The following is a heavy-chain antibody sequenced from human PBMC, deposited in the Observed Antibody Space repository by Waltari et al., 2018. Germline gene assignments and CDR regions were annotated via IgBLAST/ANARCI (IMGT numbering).Heavy chain of an antibody. V-gene: IGHV1-69*04. D-gene: IGHD2-15*01. Sequence: QVQLVQSGAEVKKPGSSGKVSCKASGGTFSSYAISWVSKAPGQGLAWMGGIAPILGIANYAQKFQGRVTITADESTSTAYMELSSLRSEDTAVYYCARDFRVVASPYYYYMDVWGKGTTVTVSS. J-gene: IGHJ6*03. CDR3: ARDFRVVASPYYYYMDV. CDR1: GGTFSSYA. CDR2: IAPILGIA.